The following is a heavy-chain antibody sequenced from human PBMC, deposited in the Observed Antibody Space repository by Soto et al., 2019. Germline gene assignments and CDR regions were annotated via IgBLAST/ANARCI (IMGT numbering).Heavy chain of an antibody. J-gene: IGHJ6*02. CDR2: IYSGGTT. D-gene: IGHD3-16*01. CDR3: ARGGSASGGYYYYVMDV. Sequence: PGGSLTLSCTASGFTVSSNYMSWVRQAPGKWLEWVSVIYSGGTTYYADSVKGRFTISRDNSKNTLYLQMNSLRAEDTAVYYCARGGSASGGYYYYVMDVWGQGT. V-gene: IGHV3-66*01. CDR1: GFTVSSNY.